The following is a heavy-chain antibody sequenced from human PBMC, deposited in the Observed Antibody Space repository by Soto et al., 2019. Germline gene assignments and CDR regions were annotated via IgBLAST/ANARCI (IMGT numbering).Heavy chain of an antibody. V-gene: IGHV1-18*01. CDR3: ARADYYDSSDPNGFDP. CDR2: ISAYNGNT. D-gene: IGHD3-22*01. CDR1: GYTFTSYG. J-gene: IGHJ5*02. Sequence: QVQLVQSGAEVKKPGASVKVSCKASGYTFTSYGISWVRQAPGQGLEWMGWISAYNGNTNYAQKLPGRVTMTTDTSTSTAYRELRSLRSDDTAVYYCARADYYDSSDPNGFDPWGQGTLVTVSS.